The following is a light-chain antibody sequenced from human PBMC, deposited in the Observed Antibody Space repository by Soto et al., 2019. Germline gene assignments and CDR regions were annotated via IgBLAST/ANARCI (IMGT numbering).Light chain of an antibody. J-gene: IGKJ5*01. Sequence: ELLLTQSLDTVSLSPGEWATLSCMASQTVSSNYLAWCQQRPGQAPRLLIYGASTRAAGIPDRFSGSGSGTDFTLTIARLEPEDSTVYFCQQYTGPPTTFGQGARLEI. CDR1: QTVSSNY. V-gene: IGKV3-20*01. CDR2: GAS. CDR3: QQYTGPPTT.